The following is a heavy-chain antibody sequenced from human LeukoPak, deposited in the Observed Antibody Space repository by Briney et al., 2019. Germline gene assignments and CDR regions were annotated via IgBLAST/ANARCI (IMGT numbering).Heavy chain of an antibody. V-gene: IGHV3-48*03. D-gene: IGHD6-13*01. Sequence: GGSLRLSCTASGFTFSGYEMTWVRQAPGKGLEWMTYISVNGGAMHYADSVRGRFTTSRDDAKNSLYLHMNSLRVEDTAIYYCARKTDRLGAVGRDRYFDLWGRGTLITVSS. CDR2: ISVNGGAM. J-gene: IGHJ2*01. CDR1: GFTFSGYE. CDR3: ARKTDRLGAVGRDRYFDL.